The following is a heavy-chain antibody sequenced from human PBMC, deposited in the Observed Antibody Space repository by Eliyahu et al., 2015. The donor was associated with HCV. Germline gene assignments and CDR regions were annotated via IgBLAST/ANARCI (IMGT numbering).Heavy chain of an antibody. CDR2: IYTSGST. Sequence: QVQLQESGPGLVKPSQTLSLTCTVXGGSISSXSYYWXWIRQPAGKGLEWMGRIYTSGSTNYNPSLKSRVTISVDTSKNQFSLKLSSVTAADTAVYYCARETYWYSSGWSRFDYWGQGTLVTVSS. V-gene: IGHV4-61*02. D-gene: IGHD6-19*01. CDR1: GGSISSXSYY. CDR3: ARETYWYSSGWSRFDY. J-gene: IGHJ4*02.